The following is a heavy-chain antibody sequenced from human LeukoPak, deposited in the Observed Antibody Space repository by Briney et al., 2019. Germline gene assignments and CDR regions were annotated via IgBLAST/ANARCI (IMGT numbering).Heavy chain of an antibody. Sequence: ASVKVSCKASGYTFTSYYMHWVRQAPGQGLEWMGIVNPSGGSTSYAQKFQGRVTMTRDMSTSTVYMELSSLRSEDTAVYYCARSPRYCSSTSCYTDSSSDLSFDYWGQGTLVTVSS. J-gene: IGHJ4*02. V-gene: IGHV1-46*01. CDR1: GYTFTSYY. D-gene: IGHD2-2*02. CDR3: ARSPRYCSSTSCYTDSSSDLSFDY. CDR2: VNPSGGST.